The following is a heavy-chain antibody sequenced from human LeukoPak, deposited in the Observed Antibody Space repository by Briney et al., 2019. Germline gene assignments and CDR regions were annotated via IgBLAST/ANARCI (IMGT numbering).Heavy chain of an antibody. CDR3: ARGHTIFGVGYYFDY. D-gene: IGHD3-3*01. CDR2: INHSGST. V-gene: IGHV4-34*01. Sequence: SETLPLTCAVYGGSFSGYYWSWIRQPPGKGLEWIGEINHSGSTNYNPSLKSRVTISVDTSKNQFSLKLSSVTAADTAVYYCARGHTIFGVGYYFDYWGQGTLVTVSS. J-gene: IGHJ4*02. CDR1: GGSFSGYY.